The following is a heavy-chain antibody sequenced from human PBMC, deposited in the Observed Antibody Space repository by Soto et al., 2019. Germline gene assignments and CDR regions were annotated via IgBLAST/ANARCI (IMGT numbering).Heavy chain of an antibody. CDR1: GCTFTGYY. CDR3: ARPPHYYDSSGYVN. J-gene: IGHJ4*02. D-gene: IGHD3-22*01. CDR2: INPNSGGT. V-gene: IGHV1-2*02. Sequence: ASVKVSCKASGCTFTGYYMHWVRQAPGQGLEWMGWINPNSGGTNYAQKFQGRVTMTRDTSISTAYMELSRLRSDDTAVYYCARPPHYYDSSGYVNWGQGTLVTVSS.